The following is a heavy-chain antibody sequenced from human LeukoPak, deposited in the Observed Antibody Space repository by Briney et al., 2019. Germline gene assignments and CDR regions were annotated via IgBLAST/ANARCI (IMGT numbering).Heavy chain of an antibody. CDR3: ARPVVAATTPDTFDI. CDR1: GFTFSDYY. J-gene: IGHJ3*02. D-gene: IGHD2-15*01. V-gene: IGHV3-11*04. Sequence: GGSLRLSCAASGFTFSDYYMSWIRQAPGKGLEWVSYISSGGRTIYYADSVKGRFTMSRDNAKNSLYLQMNGLRAEDTAVYYCARPVVAATTPDTFDIWGQGTMVTVSS. CDR2: ISSGGRTI.